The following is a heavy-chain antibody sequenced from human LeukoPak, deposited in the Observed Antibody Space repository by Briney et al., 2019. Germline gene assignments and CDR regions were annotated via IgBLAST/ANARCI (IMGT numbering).Heavy chain of an antibody. J-gene: IGHJ5*02. CDR3: ARDPLDIVVVPAMWVGWFDP. D-gene: IGHD2-2*03. V-gene: IGHV1-2*02. CDR2: INPNSGGT. CDR1: GGTFSSYA. Sequence: GSSVKVSCKASGGTFSSYAISWVRQAPGQGLEWMGWINPNSGGTNYAQKFQGRVTMTRDTSISTAYMELSRLRSDDTAVYYCARDPLDIVVVPAMWVGWFDPWGQGTLVTVSS.